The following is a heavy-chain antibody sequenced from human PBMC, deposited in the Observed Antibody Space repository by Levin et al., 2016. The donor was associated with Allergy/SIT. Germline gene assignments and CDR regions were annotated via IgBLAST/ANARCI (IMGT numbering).Heavy chain of an antibody. V-gene: IGHV1-46*01. J-gene: IGHJ4*02. CDR3: ARLGYSGFSGFDY. CDR2: INPSGGST. Sequence: WVRQAPGQGLEWMGIINPSGGSTSYAQKFQGRVTMTRDTSTSTVYMELSSLRSEDTAVYYCARLGYSGFSGFDYWGQGTLVTVSS. D-gene: IGHD5-12*01.